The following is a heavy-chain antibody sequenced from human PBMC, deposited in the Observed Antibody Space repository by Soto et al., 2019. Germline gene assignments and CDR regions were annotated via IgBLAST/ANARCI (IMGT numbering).Heavy chain of an antibody. J-gene: IGHJ4*02. Sequence: GGSLRLSCAASGVTFSSYGMTWDGQAPGKGLEWVAVIWYDGSNKYYADSVKGRFTISRDNSKNTLYLQMNSLRAEDTAVYYCARESIAARPSLDYWGQGTLVTVSS. V-gene: IGHV3-33*01. CDR2: IWYDGSNK. D-gene: IGHD6-6*01. CDR1: GVTFSSYG. CDR3: ARESIAARPSLDY.